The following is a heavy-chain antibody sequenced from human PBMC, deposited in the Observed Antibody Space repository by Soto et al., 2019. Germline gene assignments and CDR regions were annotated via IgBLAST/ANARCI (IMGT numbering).Heavy chain of an antibody. CDR1: GCSISSGGYY. V-gene: IGHV4-31*03. CDR3: ARDLPRGGIDH. D-gene: IGHD1-1*01. CDR2: IYYSGST. J-gene: IGHJ5*02. Sequence: TLSLTCTVAGCSISSGGYYWSWIRQHPGKGLEWIGYIYYSGSTYYNPSLKSRVTISVDTSKNQFSLKLSSVTAADTAVYYCARDLPRGGIDHWGQGTLVTVSS.